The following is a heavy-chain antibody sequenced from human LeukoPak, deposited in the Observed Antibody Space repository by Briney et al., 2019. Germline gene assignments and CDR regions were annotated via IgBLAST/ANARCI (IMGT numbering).Heavy chain of an antibody. CDR1: GGSLSSYY. Sequence: SETLSLTCPVSGGSLSSYYWSWMRQPPARGREGVGYLYYSGSTNYNPSVKSRVTISVDTSKNQFYLKLSSVTAADTAVYYCARAPGYSSGWYDYWGQGTLVTVSS. J-gene: IGHJ4*02. CDR3: ARAPGYSSGWYDY. CDR2: LYYSGST. V-gene: IGHV4-59*12. D-gene: IGHD6-19*01.